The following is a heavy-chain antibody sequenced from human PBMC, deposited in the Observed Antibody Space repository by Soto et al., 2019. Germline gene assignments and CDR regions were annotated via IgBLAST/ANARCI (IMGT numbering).Heavy chain of an antibody. CDR1: GFTFSSYW. D-gene: IGHD6-19*01. CDR3: ASRSGGSGWYGNYYYYGMDV. V-gene: IGHV3-7*01. J-gene: IGHJ6*02. CDR2: IKQDGSEK. Sequence: EVQLVESGGGLVQPGGSLRLSCAASGFTFSSYWMSWVRQAPGKGLEWVANIKQDGSEKYYVDSVKGRFTISRDNAKNSLYLQMNSLRAEDTAVYYCASRSGGSGWYGNYYYYGMDVWGQGTTVTVSS.